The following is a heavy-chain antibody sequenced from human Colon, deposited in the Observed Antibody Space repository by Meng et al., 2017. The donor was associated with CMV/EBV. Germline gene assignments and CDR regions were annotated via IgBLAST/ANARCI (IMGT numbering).Heavy chain of an antibody. CDR2: ISSSGSTI. D-gene: IGHD3-10*01. J-gene: IGHJ3*01. V-gene: IGHV3-11*04. CDR3: ARGAITYYYGSGYSDAFDY. Sequence: GSSLRLSVAASGFPFSDYYMSWIRQAPGKGLEWVSYISSSGSTIYYADSVKGRFTISRDNSKNSLYLQMNSLRAEDTAVYYCARGAITYYYGSGYSDAFDYWGQGKMVTVSS. CDR1: GFPFSDYY.